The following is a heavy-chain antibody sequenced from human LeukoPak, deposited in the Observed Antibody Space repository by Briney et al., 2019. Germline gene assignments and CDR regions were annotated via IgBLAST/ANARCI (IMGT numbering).Heavy chain of an antibody. Sequence: GRSLRLSCAASGFTFSSYAMHWVRQAPGKGLERVAVISYDGSNKYYADSVKGRFTISRDNSKNTLYLQMNGLRAEDTAVYYCARWGFGELLYGNDYWGQGTLVTVSS. J-gene: IGHJ4*02. V-gene: IGHV3-30*04. D-gene: IGHD3-10*01. CDR3: ARWGFGELLYGNDY. CDR1: GFTFSSYA. CDR2: ISYDGSNK.